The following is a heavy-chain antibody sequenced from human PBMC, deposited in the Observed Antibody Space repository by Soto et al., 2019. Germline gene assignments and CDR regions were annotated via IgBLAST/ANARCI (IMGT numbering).Heavy chain of an antibody. J-gene: IGHJ6*02. D-gene: IGHD1-7*01. V-gene: IGHV3-13*01. Sequence: PGGSLRLSCAASGFTFSSYDMHWVRQATGKSLEWVSGIGTGGDSSYPGSVTGRFTISRENGENTLHLQMNSVRVEDTAIYYCARLSRISGTRKPIRGTYSYYYVMDVWGQGTTVTVSS. CDR2: IGTGGDS. CDR1: GFTFSSYD. CDR3: ARLSRISGTRKPIRGTYSYYYVMDV.